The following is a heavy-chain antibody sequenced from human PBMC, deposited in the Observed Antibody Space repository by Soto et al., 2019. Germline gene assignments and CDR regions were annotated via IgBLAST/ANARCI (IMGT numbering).Heavy chain of an antibody. CDR3: ARGYYRTNFDY. D-gene: IGHD3-10*01. CDR1: GGSISSYY. Sequence: PSETLSLTCTVSGGSISSYYWSWIRQPPGKGLEWIGYIYYSGSTNYNPSLKSRVTISVDTSKNQFSLKLSSVTAADTAVYYCARGYYRTNFDYWGQGTLVTVSS. CDR2: IYYSGST. V-gene: IGHV4-59*01. J-gene: IGHJ4*02.